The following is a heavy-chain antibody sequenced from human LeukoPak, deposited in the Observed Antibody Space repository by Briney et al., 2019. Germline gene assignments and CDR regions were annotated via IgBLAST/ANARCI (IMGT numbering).Heavy chain of an antibody. CDR1: GYSFTSYW. CDR3: ARQSHCSSTSCPHYFDY. D-gene: IGHD2-2*01. Sequence: GESLKISCKGSGYSFTSYWIGWVRQMPGKGLEWMGIIYPGDSDTRYSPSFQGQVTISADKSISTAYLQWSSLKASDTAMYYCARQSHCSSTSCPHYFDYWGQGTLVTVSS. J-gene: IGHJ4*02. CDR2: IYPGDSDT. V-gene: IGHV5-51*01.